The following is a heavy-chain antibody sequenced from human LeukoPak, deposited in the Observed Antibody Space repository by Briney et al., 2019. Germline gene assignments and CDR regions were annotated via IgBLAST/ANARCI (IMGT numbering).Heavy chain of an antibody. CDR1: GFTFSSHW. CDR3: ARDKPWEYGSGSKFDY. V-gene: IGHV3-7*03. D-gene: IGHD3-10*01. CDR2: IKEDGSEK. Sequence: PGGSLRLSCVASGFTFSSHWMSWVRQAPGKGLEWVAHIKEDGSEKNYVDSVKGRFTISRDNAKNSLFLQMNSLRDEDTAVYYCARDKPWEYGSGSKFDYWGQGTLVTVSS. J-gene: IGHJ4*02.